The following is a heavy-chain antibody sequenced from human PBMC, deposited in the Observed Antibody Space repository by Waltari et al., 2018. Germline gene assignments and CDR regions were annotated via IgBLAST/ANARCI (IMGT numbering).Heavy chain of an antibody. Sequence: QLHFQASGPGLVKPSATLSLTCAVPGDPLRAHSWWSWVRQSPDKGLEWIGQVHRNGRTNYNPSLASRAIVSLDSSMNQFSLRILSATAADTAVYYCARDLGRGLFLDSWGQGTLVTVSP. V-gene: IGHV4-4*02. CDR3: ARDLGRGLFLDS. J-gene: IGHJ4*02. D-gene: IGHD2-15*01. CDR2: VHRNGRT. CDR1: GDPLRAHSW.